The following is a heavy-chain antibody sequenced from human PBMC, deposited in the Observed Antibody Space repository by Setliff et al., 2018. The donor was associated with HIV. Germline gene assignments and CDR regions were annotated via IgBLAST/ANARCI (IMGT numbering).Heavy chain of an antibody. D-gene: IGHD3-22*01. V-gene: IGHV4-61*09. CDR1: GGSINSGSYY. CDR2: IYASGST. J-gene: IGHJ4*02. Sequence: PSETLSLTCTVSGGSINSGSYYWNGIRQPAGKGLEWIGHIYASGSTNYNPSLKSRVTMTVDTSKNQFSLKLNSLIAAETAVYYCARAEDYHDSSGYWAPPRYFDYWGQGTLVTVSS. CDR3: ARAEDYHDSSGYWAPPRYFDY.